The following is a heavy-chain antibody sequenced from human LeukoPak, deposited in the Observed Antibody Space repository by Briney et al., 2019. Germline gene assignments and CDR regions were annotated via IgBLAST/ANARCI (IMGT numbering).Heavy chain of an antibody. CDR3: ARVRTAMVSRGMDV. CDR2: ISGSGGST. CDR1: GFXFSSYA. D-gene: IGHD5-18*01. J-gene: IGHJ6*02. Sequence: GGSLRLSCAASGFXFSSYAISWVRQAPGKGLEWVSAISGSGGSTYYADSVKGRFTISRDNSKNTLYLQMNSLRAEDTAVYYCARVRTAMVSRGMDVWGQGITVTVSS. V-gene: IGHV3-23*01.